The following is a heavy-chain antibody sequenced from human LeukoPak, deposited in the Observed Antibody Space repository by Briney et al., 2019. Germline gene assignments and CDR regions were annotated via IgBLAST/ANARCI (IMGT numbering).Heavy chain of an antibody. CDR2: IYYSGST. D-gene: IGHD3-3*01. J-gene: IGHJ6*03. CDR3: ARVLPNLEWLPHYYMDV. V-gene: IGHV4-59*01. Sequence: PWETLSLTCTVSGGSISSYYWSWIRQPPGKGLEWIGYIYYSGSTNYNPSLKSRVTISVDTSKNQFSLKLSSVTAADTAVYYCARVLPNLEWLPHYYMDVWGKGTTVTVSS. CDR1: GGSISSYY.